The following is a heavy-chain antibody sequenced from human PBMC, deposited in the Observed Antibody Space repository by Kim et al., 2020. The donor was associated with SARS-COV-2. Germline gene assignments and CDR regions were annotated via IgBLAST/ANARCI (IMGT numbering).Heavy chain of an antibody. V-gene: IGHV3-11*03. CDR2: ISSDTTYR. CDR1: GFSFSNVY. CDR3: ATMRDGTFDV. Sequence: GGSLRLSCGASGFSFSNVYMNWVRQAPGKGLELVSYISSDTTYRSSVASVMGRFTISRDNASNSLFLQMKSLRVEDTAVYYCATMRDGTFDVWGQGTLVTVPS. J-gene: IGHJ4*02. D-gene: IGHD1-1*01.